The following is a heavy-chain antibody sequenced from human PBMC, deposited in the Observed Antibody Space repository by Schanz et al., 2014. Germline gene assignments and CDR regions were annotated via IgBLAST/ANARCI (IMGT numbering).Heavy chain of an antibody. D-gene: IGHD3-9*01. CDR3: AKHVRSLTGNDY. J-gene: IGHJ4*02. CDR1: GFIFSNSW. Sequence: EVQLVESGGGLVQPGGSLRLSCAASGFIFSNSWMSWVRQAPGKGLEWVANIKQDGSEKYYVDSVKGRFTISRDNAKNSLYLQMNSLRAEDTAVYYCAKHVRSLTGNDYWGQGTLVTVSS. V-gene: IGHV3-7*03. CDR2: IKQDGSEK.